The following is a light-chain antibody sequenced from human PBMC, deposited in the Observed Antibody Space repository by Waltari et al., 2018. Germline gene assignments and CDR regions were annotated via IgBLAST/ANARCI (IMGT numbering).Light chain of an antibody. V-gene: IGKV3-20*01. CDR1: QGVSRF. Sequence: SCRPSQGVSRFLAWYPQNPGQAPRLLIYGASTRATGIPDRFSGSGSGTDFSLTISRLEPEDFAVYYCQKYDRLPATFGQGTKVEIK. CDR3: QKYDRLPAT. J-gene: IGKJ1*01. CDR2: GAS.